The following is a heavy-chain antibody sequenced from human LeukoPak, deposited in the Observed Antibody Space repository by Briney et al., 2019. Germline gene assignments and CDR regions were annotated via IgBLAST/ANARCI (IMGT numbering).Heavy chain of an antibody. CDR2: ISAYNGNT. Sequence: ASVKVSCKASGYSFSSYGIRWVRQAPGQGLEWMGWISAYNGNTNYVQKLQGRVTMTTDTSTTTAYMELRSLRSDDTAVYYCARGGLGYCSGGSCPTSWFDPWGQGTLVIVSS. CDR1: GYSFSSYG. J-gene: IGHJ5*02. D-gene: IGHD2-15*01. V-gene: IGHV1-18*01. CDR3: ARGGLGYCSGGSCPTSWFDP.